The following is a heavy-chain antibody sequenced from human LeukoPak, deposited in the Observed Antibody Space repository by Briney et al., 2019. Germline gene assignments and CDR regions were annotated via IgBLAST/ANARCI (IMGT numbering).Heavy chain of an antibody. CDR1: GFTFSSYW. CDR3: ARGPGYSSSWPGLYYYYYMDV. V-gene: IGHV3-7*01. J-gene: IGHJ6*03. CDR2: IKQDGSEK. Sequence: PGGSLRLSCAASGFTFSSYWMSWVRQAPGKGLEWVANIKQDGSEKYYVDSVKGRFTISRDNAKNSLYLQMNSLRAEDTAVYYCARGPGYSSSWPGLYYYYYMDVWGKGTTITISS. D-gene: IGHD6-13*01.